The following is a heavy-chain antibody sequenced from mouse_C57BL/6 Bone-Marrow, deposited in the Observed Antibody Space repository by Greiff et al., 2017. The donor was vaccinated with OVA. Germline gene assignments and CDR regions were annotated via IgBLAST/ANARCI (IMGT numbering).Heavy chain of an antibody. CDR2: IDPSDSYT. V-gene: IGHV1-69*01. CDR1: GYTFTSYW. Sequence: VQLQQPGAELVMPGASVKLSCKASGYTFTSYWMHWVKQRPGQGLEWIGEIDPSDSYTNYNHKFKGKSTLTVDKSSSTAYMQLSSLTSEDSAVYYCVLLLRFWGQGTTLTVSS. D-gene: IGHD1-1*01. J-gene: IGHJ2*01. CDR3: VLLLRF.